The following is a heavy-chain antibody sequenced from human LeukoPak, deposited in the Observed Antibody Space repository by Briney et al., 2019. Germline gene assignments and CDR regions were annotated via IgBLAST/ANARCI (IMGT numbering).Heavy chain of an antibody. V-gene: IGHV3-11*01. CDR2: ISSSGSTI. J-gene: IGHJ5*02. CDR1: GFTFSDYY. D-gene: IGHD3-22*01. CDR3: ARGPGYYYDNPNWFDP. Sequence: GGSLRLSCAASGFTFSDYYMSWIRQAPGKGLEWVSYISSSGSTIYYADSVKGRFTISRDNAKNSLYLQMNSLRAEDTAVYYCARGPGYYYDNPNWFDPWGQGTLVTVSS.